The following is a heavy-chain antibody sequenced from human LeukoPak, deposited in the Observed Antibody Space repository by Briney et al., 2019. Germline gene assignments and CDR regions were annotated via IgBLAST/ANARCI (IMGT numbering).Heavy chain of an antibody. D-gene: IGHD3-10*01. J-gene: IGHJ5*02. CDR1: GFSFSTYS. Sequence: GGSLRLSCAASGFSFSTYSMNWVRQAPGKGLEWVSSISRNSRYIYYADSMRGRFTISRDNAKNSLYLQMNSLKPEDTAVYYCARDARRFGEPRLFDPWGQGTLVTVSS. V-gene: IGHV3-21*06. CDR2: ISRNSRYI. CDR3: ARDARRFGEPRLFDP.